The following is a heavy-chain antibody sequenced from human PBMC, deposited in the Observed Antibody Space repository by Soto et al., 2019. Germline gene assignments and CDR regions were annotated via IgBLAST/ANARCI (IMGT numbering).Heavy chain of an antibody. J-gene: IGHJ4*02. CDR2: ISSSSNYI. CDR3: ARGYIAMDY. D-gene: IGHD2-21*01. Sequence: PGGSLRLSCAASGFTFSTYTMNWVRQAPGKGLEWVSSISSSSNYIYYADSQKGRFTISRDNAKNSLFLQMDILRAEDTAVYYCARGYIAMDYWGQGTLVTVSS. CDR1: GFTFSTYT. V-gene: IGHV3-21*01.